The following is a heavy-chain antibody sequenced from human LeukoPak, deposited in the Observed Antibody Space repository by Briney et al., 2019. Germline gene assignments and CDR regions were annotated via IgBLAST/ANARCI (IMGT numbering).Heavy chain of an antibody. V-gene: IGHV4-39*07. CDR1: GGSISSSSYY. CDR2: IYYSGST. D-gene: IGHD4-17*01. Sequence: PSETLSLTCTVSGGSISSSSYYWGWIRQPPGKGLEWIGSIYYSGSTYYNPSLKSRLTISVDTSKNQFSLKLSSVTAADTAVYYCARGGRTVTKRGYFDYWGQGTLVTVSS. CDR3: ARGGRTVTKRGYFDY. J-gene: IGHJ4*02.